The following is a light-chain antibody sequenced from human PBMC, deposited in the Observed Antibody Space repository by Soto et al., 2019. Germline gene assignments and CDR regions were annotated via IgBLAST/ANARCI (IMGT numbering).Light chain of an antibody. CDR2: EAS. V-gene: IGKV1-33*01. Sequence: DIQMTQSPSSVSASVGGRVTSTCQARPDINNYLNWYQQKPGKAPDLLIYEASILETGIPSRFSGSRSGTDFSCTISILQPDDIVTYYYQQYDSLPLTFGGGTMVESK. CDR1: PDINNY. CDR3: QQYDSLPLT. J-gene: IGKJ4*01.